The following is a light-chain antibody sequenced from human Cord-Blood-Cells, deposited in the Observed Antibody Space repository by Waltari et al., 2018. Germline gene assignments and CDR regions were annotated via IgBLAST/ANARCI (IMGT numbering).Light chain of an antibody. CDR1: QDISNY. CDR2: DAS. Sequence: DIQMTQSPSSLSASVGDRVTITCQASQDISNYLHWYQQKPGKAPKLLIYDASNLETGVPSRFSGSGSRTDFTFTISRLQPEDIATYYCQQYDNLPITFGQGTRLEIK. CDR3: QQYDNLPIT. J-gene: IGKJ5*01. V-gene: IGKV1-33*01.